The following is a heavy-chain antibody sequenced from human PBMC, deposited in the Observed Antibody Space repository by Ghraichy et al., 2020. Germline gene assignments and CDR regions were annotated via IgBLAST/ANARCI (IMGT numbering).Heavy chain of an antibody. V-gene: IGHV3-23*01. CDR1: GFTFSSYS. D-gene: IGHD6-19*01. CDR3: AKDLNLLAVAGGRAG. J-gene: IGHJ4*01. CDR2: ISGSGGST. Sequence: GGSLRLSCAASGFTFSSYSMSWVRQAPGKGLEWVSAISGSGGSTYYADSVKGRFTISRDNSKNTLYLQMNSLRAEDTAVYYCAKDLNLLAVAGGRAGRGQGTLVTVSS.